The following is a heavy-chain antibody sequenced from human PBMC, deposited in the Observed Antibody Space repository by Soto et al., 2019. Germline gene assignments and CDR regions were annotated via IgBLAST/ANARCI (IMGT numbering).Heavy chain of an antibody. D-gene: IGHD1-26*01. CDR1: GGSISSSSYY. J-gene: IGHJ5*02. V-gene: IGHV4-39*01. Sequence: TLSLTCTVSGGSISSSSYYWSWIRQPPGKGLEWIGSIYYSGSTYYNPSLKSRVTISVDTSKNQFSLKLSSVTAADTAVYYCARQSGSYLGNWFDPWGQGTLVTVSS. CDR3: ARQSGSYLGNWFDP. CDR2: IYYSGST.